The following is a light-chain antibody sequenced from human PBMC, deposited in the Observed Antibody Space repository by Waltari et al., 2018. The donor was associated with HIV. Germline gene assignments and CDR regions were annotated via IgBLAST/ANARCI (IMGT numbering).Light chain of an antibody. J-gene: IGLJ2*01. Sequence: QSALTQPRSVSGSPGQPVTISCTGTSSDVGGYNYVSWYQQHPGKAPKLMIYDVSKRPSGVPGRFAGSKSGNTASLTISWLQAEDEADYYCCSYAGSYTLVFGGGTKLTVL. CDR2: DVS. CDR3: CSYAGSYTLV. CDR1: SSDVGGYNY. V-gene: IGLV2-11*01.